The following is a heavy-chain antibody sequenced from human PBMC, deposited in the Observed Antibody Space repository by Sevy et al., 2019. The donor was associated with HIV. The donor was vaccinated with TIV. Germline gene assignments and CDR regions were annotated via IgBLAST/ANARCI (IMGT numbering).Heavy chain of an antibody. J-gene: IGHJ4*02. CDR2: ISSSSSYI. V-gene: IGHV3-21*01. CDR3: ARSTLFGVVIIADFDY. D-gene: IGHD3-3*01. Sequence: GGSLRLSCAASGFTFSSYSMNWVRQAPGKGLEWVSSISSSSSYIYYADSVKGRFTISRDNAKNSLYLQMNSLRAEDTAVYYCARSTLFGVVIIADFDYWGQGTLVTVSS. CDR1: GFTFSSYS.